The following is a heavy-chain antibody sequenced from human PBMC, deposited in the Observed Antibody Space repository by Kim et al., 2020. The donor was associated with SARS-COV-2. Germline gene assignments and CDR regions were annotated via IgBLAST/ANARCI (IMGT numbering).Heavy chain of an antibody. D-gene: IGHD3-22*01. J-gene: IGHJ1*01. Sequence: YYNPSLKSRVTISVDTSKNQFSLKLSSVTAADTAVYYCSYYYDSAEYFQHWGQGTLVTVSS. CDR3: SYYYDSAEYFQH. V-gene: IGHV4-39*01.